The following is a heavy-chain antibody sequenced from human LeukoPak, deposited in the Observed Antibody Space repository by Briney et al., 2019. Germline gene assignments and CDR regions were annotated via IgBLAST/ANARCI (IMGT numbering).Heavy chain of an antibody. J-gene: IGHJ4*02. CDR2: ISSYNGNT. CDR1: GYTFINYG. Sequence: ASVKVSCKASGYTFINYGIIWGRHAPGPGLEGMGWISSYNGNTNYAQKFQGRVTMTTDTSTSTAYMEVKSLRSDDTAVYHCARDGFSSSWPYYFDFWGQGSLVTVSS. CDR3: ARDGFSSSWPYYFDF. D-gene: IGHD6-13*01. V-gene: IGHV1-18*01.